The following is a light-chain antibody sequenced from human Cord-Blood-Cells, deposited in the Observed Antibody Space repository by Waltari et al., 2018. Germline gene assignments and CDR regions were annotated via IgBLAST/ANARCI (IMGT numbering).Light chain of an antibody. Sequence: QSALTQPASVSGSPGQSITISCTGTTSDVGAYKYVSWYQQHPGKAPNLMIYDVSNRPSGVSNRFSGSKSGNTASLTISGLQAEDEADYYCSSYTSSSTLVFGGGTKLTVL. V-gene: IGLV2-14*01. CDR1: TSDVGAYKY. CDR2: DVS. CDR3: SSYTSSSTLV. J-gene: IGLJ3*02.